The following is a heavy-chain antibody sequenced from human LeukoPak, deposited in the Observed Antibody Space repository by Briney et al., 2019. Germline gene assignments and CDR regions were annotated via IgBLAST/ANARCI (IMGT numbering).Heavy chain of an antibody. D-gene: IGHD3-3*02. CDR1: GFTFSDYY. J-gene: IGHJ6*02. CDR3: ARDLFPIFGVVIPYYYYGMDV. CDR2: ISSSGSTI. V-gene: IGHV3-11*01. Sequence: GGSLRLSCAASGFTFSDYYMSWIRQAPGKGLEWVSYISSSGSTICYADSVKGRFTISRDNAKNSLYLQMNSLRAEDTAVYYCARDLFPIFGVVIPYYYYGMDVWGQGTTVTVSS.